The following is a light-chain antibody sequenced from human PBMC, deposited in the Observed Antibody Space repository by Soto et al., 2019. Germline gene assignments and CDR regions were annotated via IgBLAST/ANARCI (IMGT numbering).Light chain of an antibody. CDR2: TVS. Sequence: QSALTQPASVSGSPGQSITLSCTETSSDVGGYNYGSWYQQHPGKAPKLMISTVSNRPSGVSNRFSGCKSGITASLTISGLQGEEYADYYCSSYTISSPLGVFGGGAKLTVL. CDR1: SSDVGGYNY. V-gene: IGLV2-14*01. CDR3: SSYTISSPLGV. J-gene: IGLJ2*01.